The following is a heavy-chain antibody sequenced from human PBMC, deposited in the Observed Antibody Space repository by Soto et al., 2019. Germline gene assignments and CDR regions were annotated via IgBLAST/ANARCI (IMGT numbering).Heavy chain of an antibody. D-gene: IGHD3-10*01. CDR3: ARPSPLYGSGRVDYYGMDV. CDR2: IIPIFGTA. J-gene: IGHJ6*02. V-gene: IGHV1-69*01. Sequence: QVQLVQSGAEVKKPGSSVKVSCKASGGTFSSYAISWVRQAPGQGLEWMGGIIPIFGTANYAQKFQGRVTITADESTSTAYMELSSLRSEDTAVYYCARPSPLYGSGRVDYYGMDVWGQGTTVTVSS. CDR1: GGTFSSYA.